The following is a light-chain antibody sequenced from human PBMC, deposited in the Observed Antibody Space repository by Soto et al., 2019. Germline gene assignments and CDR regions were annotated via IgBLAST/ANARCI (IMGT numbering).Light chain of an antibody. CDR1: HSFSSY. J-gene: IGKJ5*01. V-gene: IGKV3-11*01. CDR3: QQRSHWPPIT. Sequence: EIVLTQSPATLSSSTGGRATLSCRASHSFSSYLSFYQQKPCQAPRLLIYDASNRATGIPARFSGSGSGTDFTLPISSLEPEDFAVYFCQQRSHWPPITFGQGTRLEIK. CDR2: DAS.